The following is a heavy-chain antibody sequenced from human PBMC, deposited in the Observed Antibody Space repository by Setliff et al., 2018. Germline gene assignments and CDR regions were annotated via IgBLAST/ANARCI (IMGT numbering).Heavy chain of an antibody. Sequence: GGSLRLSCAASGFTFRSYWMSWVRQAPGKGLEWVANIKKDGSIKYYLDSVKGRFTISRDNAKNSLYLQMNSLRAEDTAVYYCARDRIAAADAIHYYYFAMDVWGQGTTVTVSS. CDR3: ARDRIAAADAIHYYYFAMDV. CDR2: IKKDGSIK. J-gene: IGHJ6*02. CDR1: GFTFRSYW. V-gene: IGHV3-7*01. D-gene: IGHD6-13*01.